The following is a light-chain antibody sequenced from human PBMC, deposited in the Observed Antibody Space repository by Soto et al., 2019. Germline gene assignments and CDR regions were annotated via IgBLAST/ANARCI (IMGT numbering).Light chain of an antibody. V-gene: IGKV3-15*01. CDR1: QSITNS. CDR2: DAS. CDR3: QQYSNWWT. J-gene: IGKJ1*01. Sequence: EIVMTQSPATLSVSPGERVNLSCRASQSITNSLPWYQQKPGQAPRLLIYDASAKATGVAARFSGSGSETEFTLTISSLQSEDFAVYYGQQYSNWWTFGQWNKVEIK.